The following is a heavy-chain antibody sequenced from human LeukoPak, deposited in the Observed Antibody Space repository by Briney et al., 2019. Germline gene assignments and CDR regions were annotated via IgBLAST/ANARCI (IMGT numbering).Heavy chain of an antibody. CDR3: ARSPLKWELPGY. V-gene: IGHV3-7*01. CDR2: IRQDGSEK. Sequence: GGSLRLSCAASGFTFSTYWLSWVRQAPGKGLEWVANIRQDGSEKYYVDSVRGRFTISRDNAKNSLYLQMNTLRAEDTATYYCARSPLKWELPGYWGQGTLVTVSS. D-gene: IGHD1-26*01. J-gene: IGHJ4*02. CDR1: GFTFSTYW.